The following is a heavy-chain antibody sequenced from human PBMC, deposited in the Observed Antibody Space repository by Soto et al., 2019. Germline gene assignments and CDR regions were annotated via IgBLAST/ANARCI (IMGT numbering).Heavy chain of an antibody. CDR1: GGSFSSYA. D-gene: IGHD3-16*01. CDR2: IVPVLGTS. J-gene: IGHJ6*04. V-gene: IGHV1-69*01. Sequence: QGQLEQSGAEVRKPGSSVKVSCKASGGSFSSYAISWVRQAPGQGLEWMGGIVPVLGTSHSAQKFQGRVTFSTDDSTTMVYMDLSSARSENTAVYYCARDSPGGGYYYGMDVWGEGTTVTVSS. CDR3: ARDSPGGGYYYGMDV.